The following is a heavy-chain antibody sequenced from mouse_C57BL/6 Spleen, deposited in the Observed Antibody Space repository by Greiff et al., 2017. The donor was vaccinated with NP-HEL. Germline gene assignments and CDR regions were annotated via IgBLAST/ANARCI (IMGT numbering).Heavy chain of an antibody. D-gene: IGHD1-1*01. CDR3: ARDENSYGSGAY. CDR1: GFTFSSYA. V-gene: IGHV5-4*01. Sequence: EVHLVESGGGLVKPGGSLKLSCAASGFTFSSYAMSWVRQTPEKRLEWVATISDGGSYTYYPDNVKGRFTISRDNAKNNLYLQMSHLKSEDTAMYYCARDENSYGSGAYWGQGTLVTVSA. CDR2: ISDGGSYT. J-gene: IGHJ3*01.